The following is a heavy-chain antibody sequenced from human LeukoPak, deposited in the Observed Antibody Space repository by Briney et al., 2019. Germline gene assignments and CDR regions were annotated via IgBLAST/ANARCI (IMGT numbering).Heavy chain of an antibody. CDR3: ARGRQDAFDL. V-gene: IGHV3-53*01. CDR2: IYSGGNT. CDR1: GFTVSRNY. J-gene: IGHJ3*01. Sequence: GGSLRLSCAASGFTVSRNYMSWVRQAPGKGLEWVSVIYSGGNTYYADFVEGRFTISRDNSKNTVFLQMNSLRAEDTAVFYCARGRQDAFDLWGQGTMVTVS.